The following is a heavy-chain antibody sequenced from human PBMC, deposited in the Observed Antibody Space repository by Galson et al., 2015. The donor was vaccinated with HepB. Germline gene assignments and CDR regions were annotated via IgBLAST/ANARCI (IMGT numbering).Heavy chain of an antibody. CDR2: FDPEDGET. Sequence: TVKVSCKVSGYTLTELSMHWVRQAPGKGLEWMGGFDPEDGETIYAQKFQGRVTMTEDTSTDTAYMELSSLRSEDTAVYYCATDEALRITMVRGGGFDYWGQGTLVTVSS. CDR1: GYTLTELS. V-gene: IGHV1-24*01. D-gene: IGHD3-10*01. J-gene: IGHJ4*02. CDR3: ATDEALRITMVRGGGFDY.